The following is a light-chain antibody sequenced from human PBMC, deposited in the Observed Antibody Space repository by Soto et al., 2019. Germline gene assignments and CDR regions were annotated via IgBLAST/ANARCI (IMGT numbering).Light chain of an antibody. CDR2: DNN. CDR3: GTWDSSLSAYV. J-gene: IGLJ1*01. Sequence: QSVLTQPPSGSAAPGQTVTISCSGSSSNIGNNYVSWYQQLPGTAPKLLIYDNNKRPSGIPDRFSGSKSGTSATLGITGLQTGDEADYYCGTWDSSLSAYVFGTGTKLTVL. V-gene: IGLV1-51*01. CDR1: SSNIGNNY.